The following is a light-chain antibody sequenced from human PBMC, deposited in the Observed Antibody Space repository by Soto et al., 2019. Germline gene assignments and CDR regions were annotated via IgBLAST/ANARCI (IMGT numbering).Light chain of an antibody. CDR2: GAS. J-gene: IGKJ1*01. CDR3: QQYAASPRT. CDR1: QSVSSSY. V-gene: IGKV3-20*01. Sequence: EIVLTQSPGTLSLSPRERATLSCRASQSVSSSYLAWYQHKPGQAPRLLSYGASSRAPGIPDRFSGSGSGTDFTLTISRLEPEDFAVYYCQQYAASPRTFAQGTQVEVK.